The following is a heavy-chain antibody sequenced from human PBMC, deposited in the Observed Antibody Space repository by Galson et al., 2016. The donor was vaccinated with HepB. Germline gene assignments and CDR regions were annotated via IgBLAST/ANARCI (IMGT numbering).Heavy chain of an antibody. V-gene: IGHV3-48*03. Sequence: SLRLSCAASGFTFSSYEMIWVRQASGRGLEWVSYISSSGSDIYYTESVRGRFTISRDNVKNSLYLQMNSLRAEDTALYYCARDRTYSGSYLDAFDIWGQGTMATVSP. J-gene: IGHJ3*02. CDR3: ARDRTYSGSYLDAFDI. CDR1: GFTFSSYE. CDR2: ISSSGSDI. D-gene: IGHD1-26*01.